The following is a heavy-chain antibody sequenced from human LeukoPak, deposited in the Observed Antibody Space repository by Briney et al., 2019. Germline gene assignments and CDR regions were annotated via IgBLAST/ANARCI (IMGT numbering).Heavy chain of an antibody. D-gene: IGHD3-3*01. V-gene: IGHV4-34*01. J-gene: IGHJ3*02. CDR1: GGTFSGYY. CDR3: ARGHFGVVTPNVCDI. Sequence: SETLSLTCAVYGGTFSGYYWSWIRQPPGKGLEWIGEINHSGSTNYNPSLKSRVTISVDTSKNQFSLKLSSVTGADAAVYYCARGHFGVVTPNVCDIWGEGTMVSV. CDR2: INHSGST.